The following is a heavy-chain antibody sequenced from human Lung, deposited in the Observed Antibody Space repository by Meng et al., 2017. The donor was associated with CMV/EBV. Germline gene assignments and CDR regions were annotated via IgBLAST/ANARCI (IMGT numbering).Heavy chain of an antibody. CDR3: AREGYDYDSGSYYHYFDH. Sequence: SCAASRFSSYTLNWVRQAPGKGLEWVSSISSSSSYVYYADSVKGRFTISRDNAKNSLYLQMNSLRAEDTAVYYCAREGYDYDSGSYYHYFDHWGQGSXVTVSS. CDR2: ISSSSSYV. CDR1: RFSSYT. V-gene: IGHV3-21*01. J-gene: IGHJ4*02. D-gene: IGHD3-10*01.